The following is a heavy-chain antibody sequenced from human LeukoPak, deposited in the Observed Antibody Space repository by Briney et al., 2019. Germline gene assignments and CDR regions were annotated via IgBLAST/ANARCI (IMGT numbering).Heavy chain of an antibody. V-gene: IGHV4-59*01. Sequence: SETLSLTCTVSGGSIGSDYWSWIRQPPGKGLEWIGYTYYTGSTNYNPSLKSRVTISIDTSKNHFSLKLSSVTAADTAVYYCARDQAGNWFDPWGQGTLVTVSS. CDR1: GGSIGSDY. CDR3: ARDQAGNWFDP. J-gene: IGHJ5*02. CDR2: TYYTGST.